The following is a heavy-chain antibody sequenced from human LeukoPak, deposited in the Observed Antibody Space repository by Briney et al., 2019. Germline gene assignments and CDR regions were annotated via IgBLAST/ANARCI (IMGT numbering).Heavy chain of an antibody. V-gene: IGHV4-4*07. CDR3: ARGIYDILTGYYPPPSDWFDP. Sequence: SETLSLTCTASGGSISSYYWSWIRQPAGKGLEWIGRIYTSGSTNYNPSLKSRVTMSVDTSKNQFSLKLSSVTAADTAVYYCARGIYDILTGYYPPPSDWFDPWGQGTLVTVSS. CDR1: GGSISSYY. CDR2: IYTSGST. J-gene: IGHJ5*02. D-gene: IGHD3-9*01.